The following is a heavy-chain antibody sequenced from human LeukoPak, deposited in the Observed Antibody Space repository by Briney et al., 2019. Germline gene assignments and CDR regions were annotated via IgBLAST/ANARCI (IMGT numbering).Heavy chain of an antibody. Sequence: QSGRSLRLSCAASGFTFSSYGMHWVRQAPGKGLEWVAVISYEGSNKYYADSVKGRFTISRDNSKNTLYLQMNSLRAEDTAVYYCAKQMFRGFYYYGMDVWGQGTTVTVSS. J-gene: IGHJ6*02. CDR1: GFTFSSYG. CDR2: ISYEGSNK. V-gene: IGHV3-30*18. D-gene: IGHD3-10*02. CDR3: AKQMFRGFYYYGMDV.